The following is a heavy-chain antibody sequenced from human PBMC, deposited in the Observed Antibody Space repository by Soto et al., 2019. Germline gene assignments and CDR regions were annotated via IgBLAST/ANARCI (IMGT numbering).Heavy chain of an antibody. CDR1: GYTFSSYG. J-gene: IGHJ4*02. CDR2: ISAGKGDT. D-gene: IGHD1-26*01. CDR3: ARDGFTVISSGSFDY. Sequence: VQLVQSGAEVRKPGASVKVSCKASGYTFSSYGISWVRQAPGKGLEWMGRISAGKGDTHYAQKLQGRVSMTTDTSTRTAYMERRSFTSDDTDVYYCARDGFTVISSGSFDYWGQGTLVTVSS. V-gene: IGHV1-18*04.